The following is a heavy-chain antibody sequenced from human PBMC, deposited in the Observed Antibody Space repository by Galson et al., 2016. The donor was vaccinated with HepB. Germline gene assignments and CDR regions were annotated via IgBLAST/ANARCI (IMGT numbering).Heavy chain of an antibody. CDR1: GYSISGGYF. J-gene: IGHJ4*02. CDR2: LYYSGST. CDR3: ARGRHVSGFDY. D-gene: IGHD3-10*01. Sequence: SETLSLTCAVSGYSISGGYFWGWIRQPPGKGLEWIGSLYYSGSTYYNPSLKSRVTISVDTPKNEFSLKMTSLTAADTAVYYCARGRHVSGFDYWGQGTLVTVSS. V-gene: IGHV4-38-2*01.